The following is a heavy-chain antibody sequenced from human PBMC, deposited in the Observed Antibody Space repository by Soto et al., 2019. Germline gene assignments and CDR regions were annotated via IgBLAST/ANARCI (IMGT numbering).Heavy chain of an antibody. Sequence: GXSVKVSCKASRYTFTSYYMHLVRHTPGQGLEWMGLMNPNSGNTGYAQKFQGRVTMTRNTSISTAYMELSSLRSEDKAVYYCASCLSSSSYYYYYYMGVWGKGTTVTVSS. CDR2: MNPNSGNT. CDR3: ASCLSSSSYYYYYYMGV. J-gene: IGHJ6*03. D-gene: IGHD6-13*01. CDR1: RYTFTSYY. V-gene: IGHV1-8*02.